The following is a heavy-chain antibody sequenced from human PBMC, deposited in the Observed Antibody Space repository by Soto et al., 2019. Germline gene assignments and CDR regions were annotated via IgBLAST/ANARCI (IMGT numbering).Heavy chain of an antibody. Sequence: WETRPLTCTVYGRSIISSNNYCAWIRRHTGEGLGGIGSMYWGGNTYYNPSLNSRVTISVDTSKNQFSLKLSSVTAADTALYFCASHYFDRWTGHYTGVFYFDFWGQGARVTVSS. CDR2: MYWGGNT. J-gene: IGHJ4*02. CDR3: ASHYFDRWTGHYTGVFYFDF. CDR1: GRSIISSNNY. V-gene: IGHV4-39*01. D-gene: IGHD3-3*01.